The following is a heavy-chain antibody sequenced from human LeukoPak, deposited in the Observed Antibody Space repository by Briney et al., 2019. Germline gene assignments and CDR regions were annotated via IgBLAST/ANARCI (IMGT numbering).Heavy chain of an antibody. V-gene: IGHV4-59*01. CDR2: IYYSGST. D-gene: IGHD3-22*01. Sequence: SSETLSLTCTVSGGSISSYYWSWIRQPAGKGLEWIGYIYYSGSTNYNPSLKSRVTISVDTSKNQFSLKLSSVTAADTAVYYCARLHYYDSSGYYFDAFDIWGQGTMVTVSS. CDR3: ARLHYYDSSGYYFDAFDI. CDR1: GGSISSYY. J-gene: IGHJ3*02.